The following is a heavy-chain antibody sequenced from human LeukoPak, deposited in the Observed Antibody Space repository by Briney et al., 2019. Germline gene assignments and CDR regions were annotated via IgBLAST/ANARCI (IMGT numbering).Heavy chain of an antibody. CDR1: GYTFTSYD. J-gene: IGHJ6*03. Sequence: ASVKVSCKASGYTFTSYDINWVRQATGQGLEWMGWMNPNSGNTGYAQKFQGRVTMTRNTSISTAYMELSSLRSEDTAVYYCASGLRLRWPPNYYYYMDVWGKGTTVTISS. CDR2: MNPNSGNT. V-gene: IGHV1-8*02. D-gene: IGHD4-23*01. CDR3: ASGLRLRWPPNYYYYMDV.